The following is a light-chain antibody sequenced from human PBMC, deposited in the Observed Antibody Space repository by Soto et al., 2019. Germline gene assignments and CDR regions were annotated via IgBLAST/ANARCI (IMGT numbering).Light chain of an antibody. Sequence: NFMLTQPHSVSESPGKTVTISCTGSSGSIASNYVQWYQQRPGSAPTTVIYEDNQRPSGVPDRFSGSIDSSSNSASLTISGLKTEDEADYYCQSYASSTVVFGGGIKLTVL. CDR2: EDN. CDR1: SGSIASNY. CDR3: QSYASSTVV. J-gene: IGLJ2*01. V-gene: IGLV6-57*02.